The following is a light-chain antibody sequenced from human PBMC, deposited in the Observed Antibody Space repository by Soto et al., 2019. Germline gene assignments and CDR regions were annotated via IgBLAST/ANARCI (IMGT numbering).Light chain of an antibody. CDR2: DVS. J-gene: IGLJ2*01. V-gene: IGLV2-14*03. CDR1: SSDVGGYDY. Sequence: QSALTQPASVSGSPGQSITISCTGTSSDVGGYDYVSWYQQHPGKAPKLMIYDVSNRPSGVSNRFSGSKSGNTASLTISGLQADDEADYYCSSYTSSNTPYVLFGGGTKHTVL. CDR3: SSYTSSNTPYVL.